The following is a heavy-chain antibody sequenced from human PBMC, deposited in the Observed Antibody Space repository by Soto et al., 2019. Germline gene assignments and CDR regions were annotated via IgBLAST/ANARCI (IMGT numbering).Heavy chain of an antibody. V-gene: IGHV4-39*01. D-gene: IGHD3-10*01. CDR2: IYYSGST. J-gene: IGHJ3*02. Sequence: SETLSLTCTVSGGSISSSSYYWGWIRQPPGKGLEWIGSIYYSGSTYYNPSLKSRVTISVDTSKNQFSLKLSSVTAADTAVYYCASHGMYYYGSGSYYRHDAFDIWGQGTMVTVSS. CDR1: GGSISSSSYY. CDR3: ASHGMYYYGSGSYYRHDAFDI.